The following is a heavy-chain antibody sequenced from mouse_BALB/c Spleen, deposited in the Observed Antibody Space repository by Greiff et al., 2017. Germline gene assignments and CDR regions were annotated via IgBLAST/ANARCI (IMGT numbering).Heavy chain of an antibody. V-gene: IGHV5-6-3*01. J-gene: IGHJ2*01. D-gene: IGHD4-1*01. Sequence: EVKLMESGGGLVQPGGSLKLSCAASGFTFSSYGMSWVRQTPDKRLELVATINSNGGSTYYPDSVKGRFTISRDNAKNTLYLQMSSLKSEDTAMYYCARGNWDVDYWGQGTTLTVSS. CDR1: GFTFSSYG. CDR3: ARGNWDVDY. CDR2: INSNGGST.